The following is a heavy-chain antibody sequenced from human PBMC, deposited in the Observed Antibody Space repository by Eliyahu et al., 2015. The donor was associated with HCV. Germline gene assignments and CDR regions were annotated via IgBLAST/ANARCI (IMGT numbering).Heavy chain of an antibody. CDR1: GFPFDAXX. D-gene: IGHD6-19*01. V-gene: IGHV3-9*01. J-gene: IGHJ4*02. CDR2: ISWNSGSI. CDR3: AKDYEASIAVAGTPPGFDY. Sequence: EVQLVESGGGLVQPGRSLRLSCAASGFPFDAXXXXWVRQAPGKGLEWVSGISWNSGSIGYADSVKGRFTISRDNAKNSLYLQMNSLRAEDTALYYCAKDYEASIAVAGTPPGFDYWGQGTLVTVSS.